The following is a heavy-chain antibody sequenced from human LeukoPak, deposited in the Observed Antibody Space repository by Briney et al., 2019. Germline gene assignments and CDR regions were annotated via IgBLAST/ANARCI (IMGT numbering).Heavy chain of an antibody. D-gene: IGHD3-22*01. CDR1: GYTFTSYG. CDR2: ISAYNGNT. V-gene: IGHV1-18*01. J-gene: IGHJ4*02. Sequence: ASVKVSCKASGYTFTSYGISWVRQAPGQGLEWMGWISAYNGNTNYAQKLQGRVTMTTDTSTSTAYMELRSLRSDDTAVYYCARDRDGGYYYDSSGYCYPLGYWGQGTLVTVSS. CDR3: ARDRDGGYYYDSSGYCYPLGY.